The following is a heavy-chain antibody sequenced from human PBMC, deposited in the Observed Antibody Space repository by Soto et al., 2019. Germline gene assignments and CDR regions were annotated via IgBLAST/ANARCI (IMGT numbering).Heavy chain of an antibody. Sequence: SETLSLTCTVSGGSISSYYWSWIRQPPGKGLEWIGYIYYSGSTNYNPSLKSRVTISVDTSKNQFSLKLSSVTAADTAVYYCARRRGMDVWGQGTTVTVSS. CDR1: GGSISSYY. V-gene: IGHV4-59*01. CDR3: ARRRGMDV. J-gene: IGHJ6*02. CDR2: IYYSGST.